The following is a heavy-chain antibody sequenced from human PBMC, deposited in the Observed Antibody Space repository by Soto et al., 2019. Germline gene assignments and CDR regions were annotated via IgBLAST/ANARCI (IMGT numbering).Heavy chain of an antibody. CDR2: ISAYNGNT. CDR3: ARVQTYYDFWSGYYYYYMDV. CDR1: GYTFTSYG. Sequence: QVQLVQSGAEVKKPGASVKVSCKASGYTFTSYGISWVRQAPGQGLEWMGWISAYNGNTNYAQKLQGRVTMTTDTSTSTACMELRSLRSHDTAVYYCARVQTYYDFWSGYYYYYMDVWGKGTTVTVSS. V-gene: IGHV1-18*01. J-gene: IGHJ6*03. D-gene: IGHD3-3*01.